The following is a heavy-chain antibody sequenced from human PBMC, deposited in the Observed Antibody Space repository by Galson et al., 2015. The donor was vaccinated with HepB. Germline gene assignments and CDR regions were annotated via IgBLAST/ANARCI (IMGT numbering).Heavy chain of an antibody. CDR2: ISAYNGNT. J-gene: IGHJ4*02. CDR1: GYTFTSYG. V-gene: IGHV1-18*01. CDR3: AMIDYGGNSAYYFDY. Sequence: SVKVSCKASGYTFTSYGISWVRQAPGQGLEWMGWISAYNGNTNYAQKLQGRVTMTTDTSTSTAYMELRSLRSDDTAVYYRAMIDYGGNSAYYFDYWGQGTLVTVSS. D-gene: IGHD4-23*01.